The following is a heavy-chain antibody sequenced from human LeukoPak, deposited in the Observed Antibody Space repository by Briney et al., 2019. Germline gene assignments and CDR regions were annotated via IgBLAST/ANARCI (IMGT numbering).Heavy chain of an antibody. Sequence: GESLKISCKGSGYSFTSYWIGWVRQMPGKGLEWMGIVYPGDSDTRYSPSFQGQVTISADKSISTAYLQWSSLKASDTAMYYCARHGGPRKSYYYDSSVNQGNAFDIWGQGTMVTVSS. CDR3: ARHGGPRKSYYYDSSVNQGNAFDI. D-gene: IGHD3-22*01. J-gene: IGHJ3*02. CDR2: VYPGDSDT. V-gene: IGHV5-51*01. CDR1: GYSFTSYW.